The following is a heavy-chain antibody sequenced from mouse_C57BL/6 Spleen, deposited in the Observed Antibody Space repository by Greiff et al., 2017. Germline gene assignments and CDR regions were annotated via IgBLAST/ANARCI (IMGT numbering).Heavy chain of an antibody. J-gene: IGHJ2*01. CDR1: GFTFSSYA. D-gene: IGHD1-2*01. CDR2: ISSGGDYI. CDR3: TRADGLFDY. V-gene: IGHV5-9-1*02. Sequence: EVKVVESGEGLVKPGGSLKLSCAASGFTFSSYAMSWVRQTPEKRLEWVAYISSGGDYIYYADTVKGRFTISRYNARNTLYLQMSSLKTEDTDMYYCTRADGLFDYSGQGTTLTVSS.